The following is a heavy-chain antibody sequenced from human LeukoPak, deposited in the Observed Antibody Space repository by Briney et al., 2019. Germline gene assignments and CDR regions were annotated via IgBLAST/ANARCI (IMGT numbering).Heavy chain of an antibody. CDR3: ASVKWELGS. V-gene: IGHV4-39*01. D-gene: IGHD1-26*01. CDR2: IYYSGST. CDR1: GGSISSSSYY. J-gene: IGHJ5*02. Sequence: SETLSLTCTVSGGSISSSSYYWGWIRQPPGKGLEWIGSIYYSGSTYYNPSLKSRVTISVDTSKNQFSLKLGSVTAADTAVYYCASVKWELGSWGQGTLVTVSS.